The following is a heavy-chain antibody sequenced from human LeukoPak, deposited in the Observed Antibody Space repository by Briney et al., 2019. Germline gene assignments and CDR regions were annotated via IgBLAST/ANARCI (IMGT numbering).Heavy chain of an antibody. CDR3: ARLGRYDYFIVY. D-gene: IGHD3-16*01. J-gene: IGHJ4*02. CDR2: IYHSGST. Sequence: SQTLSLTCAVSGGSISSAGYSWSWIRQPPGKGLEWIGYIYHSGSTYYNSSLKSRVTISVDRSKNQFSLKLTSVTAADTAVYYCARLGRYDYFIVYWGQGTLVTVSS. V-gene: IGHV4-30-2*01. CDR1: GGSISSAGYS.